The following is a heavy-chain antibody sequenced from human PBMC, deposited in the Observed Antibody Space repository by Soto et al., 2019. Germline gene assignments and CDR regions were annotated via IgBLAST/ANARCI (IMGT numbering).Heavy chain of an antibody. D-gene: IGHD6-13*01. J-gene: IGHJ4*02. V-gene: IGHV4-30-4*01. CDR3: ARTVGVGTRRNYFDY. CDR2: IYYSGST. Sequence: SETLSLTCVVSGGSISDSDWWSWVRQPPGKGLEWIGYIYYSGSTYYNPSLKSRVTISVDTSKNQFSPKLSSVTAADTAVYYCARTVGVGTRRNYFDYWGQGTLVTVSS. CDR1: GGSISDSDW.